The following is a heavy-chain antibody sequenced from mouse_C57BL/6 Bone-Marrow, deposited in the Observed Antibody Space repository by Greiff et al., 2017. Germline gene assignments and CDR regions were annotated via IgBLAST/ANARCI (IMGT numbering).Heavy chain of an antibody. V-gene: IGHV3-6*01. J-gene: IGHJ1*03. CDR2: ISYDGSN. D-gene: IGHD1-1*01. CDR1: GYSITSGYY. CDR3: ARDSYYYGSSHWYFDV. Sequence: EVKLLESGPGLVKPSQSLSLTCSVTGYSITSGYYWNWIRQFPGNKLEWMGYISYDGSNNYNPSLKNRISITRDTSKNQFFLKLNSVTTEDTATYYCARDSYYYGSSHWYFDVWGTGTTVTVSS.